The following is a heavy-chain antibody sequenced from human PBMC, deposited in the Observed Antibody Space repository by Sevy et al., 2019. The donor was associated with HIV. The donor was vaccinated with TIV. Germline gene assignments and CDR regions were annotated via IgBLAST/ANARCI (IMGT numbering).Heavy chain of an antibody. J-gene: IGHJ4*02. CDR3: ARGSQPLNYDENGYYDY. Sequence: SETLSLTCTVSGYSISSGYYWGWIRQTPGKGLEWLGTISHRGKTHYNPSLKSRVTISVDTSKNQFSLRLNSVTAADTAVFYCARGSQPLNYDENGYYDYWGQGTLVTVSS. CDR1: GYSISSGYY. V-gene: IGHV4-38-2*02. CDR2: ISHRGKT. D-gene: IGHD2-2*03.